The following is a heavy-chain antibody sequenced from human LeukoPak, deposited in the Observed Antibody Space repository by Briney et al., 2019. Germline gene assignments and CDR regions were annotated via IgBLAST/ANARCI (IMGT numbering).Heavy chain of an antibody. CDR2: INHSGST. Sequence: SETLSLTCAVYGGSFSGYYWSWIRQPPGKGLEWIGEINHSGSTNYNPSLKSRVTISVDTSKNQFSLKLSSATAADTAVYYCARASILGYCSGGSCRYYFDYWGQGTLVTVSS. D-gene: IGHD2-15*01. V-gene: IGHV4-34*01. CDR3: ARASILGYCSGGSCRYYFDY. J-gene: IGHJ4*02. CDR1: GGSFSGYY.